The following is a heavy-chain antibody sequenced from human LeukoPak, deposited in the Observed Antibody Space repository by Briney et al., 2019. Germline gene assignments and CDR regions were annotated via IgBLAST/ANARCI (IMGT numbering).Heavy chain of an antibody. CDR3: ARGLITTNFDS. J-gene: IGHJ4*02. CDR1: GSTLTELS. V-gene: IGHV1-24*01. CDR2: FDPEDGET. Sequence: ASVKVSCKVSGSTLTELSMHWVRQAPGKGPEWMGGFDPEDGETIYAQKFQGRVTMTEDTSTDTAYMELSSLRYEDTAVYYCARGLITTNFDSWGQGALVTVSS. D-gene: IGHD3-22*01.